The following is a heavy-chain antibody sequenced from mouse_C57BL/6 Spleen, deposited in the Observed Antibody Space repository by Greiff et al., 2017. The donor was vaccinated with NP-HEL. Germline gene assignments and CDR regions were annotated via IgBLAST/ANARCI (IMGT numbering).Heavy chain of an antibody. J-gene: IGHJ3*01. Sequence: EVKVEESGEGLVKPGGSLKLSCAASGFTFSSYAMSWVRQTPEKRLEWVAYISSGGDYIYYADTVKGRFTISRDNARNTLYLQMSSLKSEDTAMYYCTRDNYGNPWFAYWGQGTLVTVSA. CDR2: ISSGGDYI. CDR1: GFTFSSYA. D-gene: IGHD2-1*01. V-gene: IGHV5-9-1*02. CDR3: TRDNYGNPWFAY.